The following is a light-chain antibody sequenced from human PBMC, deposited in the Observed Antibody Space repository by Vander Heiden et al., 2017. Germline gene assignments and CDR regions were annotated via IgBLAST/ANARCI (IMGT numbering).Light chain of an antibody. J-gene: IGLJ2*01. Sequence: SVLTPPPSASGAPGQRVTISCSGSRSNIGSNYVYWYQQLPGTAPKLLIYRNNQRPSGVPDRFSGSKSGTSASLAISGLRSEDEADYHCAAWEDSLSGVVFGGGTKLTVL. CDR2: RNN. CDR3: AAWEDSLSGVV. CDR1: RSNIGSNY. V-gene: IGLV1-47*01.